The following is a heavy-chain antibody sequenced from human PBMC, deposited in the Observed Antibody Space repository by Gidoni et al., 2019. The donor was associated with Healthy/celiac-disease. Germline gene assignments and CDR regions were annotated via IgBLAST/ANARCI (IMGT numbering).Heavy chain of an antibody. D-gene: IGHD1-26*01. CDR2: IRSKANSYAT. CDR1: GFTFSGSA. V-gene: IGHV3-73*01. J-gene: IGHJ6*02. CDR3: TIMSPGGSYYKDYYYGMDV. Sequence: EVQLVESGGGLVQPGGSLKLSCAASGFTFSGSAMHWVRQASGKGLEWVGRIRSKANSYATAYAASVKGRFTISRDDSKNTAYLQMNSLKTEDTAVYYCTIMSPGGSYYKDYYYGMDVWGQGTTVTVSS.